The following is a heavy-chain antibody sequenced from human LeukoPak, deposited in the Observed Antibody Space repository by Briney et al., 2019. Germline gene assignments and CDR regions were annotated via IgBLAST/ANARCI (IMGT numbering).Heavy chain of an antibody. CDR2: IWYDGSNK. CDR3: ARRDYYGSGSPDF. D-gene: IGHD3-10*01. CDR1: GFTFSSYG. J-gene: IGHJ4*02. Sequence: QPGRSLRLSCAASGFTFSSYGMHWVRQAPGKGLEWVAVIWYDGSNKYYADSVKGRFTISRDNSKNTLYLQMNSLRAEDTAVYYCARRDYYGSGSPDFWGQGTLVTVSS. V-gene: IGHV3-33*01.